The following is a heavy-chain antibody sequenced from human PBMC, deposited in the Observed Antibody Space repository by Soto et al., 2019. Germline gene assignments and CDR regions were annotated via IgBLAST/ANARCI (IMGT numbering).Heavy chain of an antibody. CDR2: IDTSGTT. V-gene: IGHV4-4*07. CDR3: ARGPRGYVYYHGMDV. Sequence: QVQVQESGPGLVKPSETLSLTCTVSGGSISSYYVSWIRQSAGKGLEWIGRIDTSGTTNYNPSLKSRVTVSGDASKSQFSRTLSSVPAADTAVYYCARGPRGYVYYHGMDVWAQGPTVPVSS. J-gene: IGHJ6*02. D-gene: IGHD3-16*01. CDR1: GGSISSYY.